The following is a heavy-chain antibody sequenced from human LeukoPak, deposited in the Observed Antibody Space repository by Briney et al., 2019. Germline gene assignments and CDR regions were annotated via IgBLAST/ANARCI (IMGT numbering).Heavy chain of an antibody. J-gene: IGHJ6*02. CDR2: ISSSSSTI. Sequence: GGSLRLSCAASGFTFNSYSMNWVRQAPGKGLEWVSYISSSSSTIYYADSVKGRFTISRDNAKNSLYLQMNSLRDEDTAVYYCARESYPGEYCSGGSCYIGMDVWGQGTTVTVSS. CDR1: GFTFNSYS. D-gene: IGHD2-15*01. CDR3: ARESYPGEYCSGGSCYIGMDV. V-gene: IGHV3-48*02.